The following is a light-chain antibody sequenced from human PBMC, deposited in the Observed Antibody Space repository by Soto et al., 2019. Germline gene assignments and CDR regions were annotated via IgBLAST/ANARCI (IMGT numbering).Light chain of an antibody. V-gene: IGLV1-40*01. J-gene: IGLJ2*01. CDR3: QSYDSSLRDLV. Sequence: QSVLTQPPSVSAAPGQRVTISCTGSSSNIGAGYDVHWYQQLPGTAPKLLIYGNSNRPSGVPDRFSASKSGTSASLAITGLQTEDEADYYCQSYDSSLRDLVFGGGTKVTVL. CDR2: GNS. CDR1: SSNIGAGYD.